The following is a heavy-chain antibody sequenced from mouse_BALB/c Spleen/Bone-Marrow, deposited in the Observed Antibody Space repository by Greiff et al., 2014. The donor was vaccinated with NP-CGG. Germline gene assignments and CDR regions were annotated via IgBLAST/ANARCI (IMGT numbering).Heavy chain of an antibody. D-gene: IGHD3-3*01. V-gene: IGHV5-17*02. J-gene: IGHJ4*01. CDR1: GTTFRNFG. CDR2: ISSGSSTI. Sequence: EVQVVESGGGLVQPGGSRKLSCAASGTTFRNFGMHWVRQAPEKGLEWVAYISSGSSTIYYADTLKGRFTISRDNPKNTLFLQMTSLRSEDTAMYYCARIGRARGYAMDYWGQGTSVTVSS. CDR3: ARIGRARGYAMDY.